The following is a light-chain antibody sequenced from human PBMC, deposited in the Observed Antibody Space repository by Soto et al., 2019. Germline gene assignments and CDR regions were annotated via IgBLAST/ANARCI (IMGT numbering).Light chain of an antibody. J-gene: IGLJ2*01. CDR3: AAGDDSLQGVL. CDR1: NSNIGSNT. CDR2: NDT. Sequence: QSILTQPPSASGTPGQRVTISCSGNNSNIGSNTVNWYQQLPGTAPKLLIYNDTRRPSRVPDRFSGSKSGTSASLAISGLHSEDEADFYCAAGDDSLQGVLFGGGNKLTVL. V-gene: IGLV1-44*01.